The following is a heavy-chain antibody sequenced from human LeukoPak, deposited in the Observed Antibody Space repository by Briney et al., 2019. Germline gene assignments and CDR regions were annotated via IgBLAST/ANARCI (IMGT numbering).Heavy chain of an antibody. D-gene: IGHD3-22*01. Sequence: PSQTLSLTCTVSGGSISSGGYYWSWIRQHPGKGLEWIGYIYYSGSTYYNPSLKSRVTISVDTSKNQFSLKLSFVTAADTAVYYCARDRMGTYYDSSGYHYHDYWGQGTLVTVSS. CDR2: IYYSGST. CDR1: GGSISSGGYY. CDR3: ARDRMGTYYDSSGYHYHDY. V-gene: IGHV4-31*03. J-gene: IGHJ4*02.